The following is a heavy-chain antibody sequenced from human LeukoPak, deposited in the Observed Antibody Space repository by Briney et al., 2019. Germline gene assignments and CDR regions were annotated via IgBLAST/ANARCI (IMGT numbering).Heavy chain of an antibody. J-gene: IGHJ4*02. V-gene: IGHV3-30*02. CDR1: GFVFSNYG. D-gene: IGHD5-12*01. Sequence: PGGSLRLSCQTSGFVFSNYGMHWVRQAPGKGLEWVAFVRYDESNEYYAGSVKGRFTISRDNSRNTLYLQMNSLRAEDTGVYSCAKDSNSGYVSVGPDYWGLGTLVTVSS. CDR2: VRYDESNE. CDR3: AKDSNSGYVSVGPDY.